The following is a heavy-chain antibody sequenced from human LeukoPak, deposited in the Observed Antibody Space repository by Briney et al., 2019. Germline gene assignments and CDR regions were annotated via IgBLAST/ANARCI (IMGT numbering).Heavy chain of an antibody. CDR2: IIPIFGTA. V-gene: IGHV1-69*05. CDR1: GGTFSSYA. Sequence: SVKVSCKASGGTFSSYAISWVRQAPGQGLEWIGGIIPIFGTANYAQKFQGRVTITTDESTSTAYMELSSLRSEDTAVYYCARPYGDSGGDWFDPWGQGTLVTVSS. CDR3: ARPYGDSGGDWFDP. J-gene: IGHJ5*02. D-gene: IGHD4-17*01.